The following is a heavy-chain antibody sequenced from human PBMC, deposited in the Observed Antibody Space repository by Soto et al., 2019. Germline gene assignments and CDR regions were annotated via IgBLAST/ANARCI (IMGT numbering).Heavy chain of an antibody. V-gene: IGHV1-18*01. J-gene: IGHJ4*02. Sequence: QAQLVQSGAEVKKPGASVKVSCKASGYTFTSYGFSWVRQAPGQGLEWMGWISAYNGNTNYAQKLQGRFTMTTDTSTSTAYIDLRSLRSDDTAVYYCARHRRVQVWTWYFDYWGQGTLVTVSS. CDR3: ARHRRVQVWTWYFDY. CDR1: GYTFTSYG. D-gene: IGHD5-18*01. CDR2: ISAYNGNT.